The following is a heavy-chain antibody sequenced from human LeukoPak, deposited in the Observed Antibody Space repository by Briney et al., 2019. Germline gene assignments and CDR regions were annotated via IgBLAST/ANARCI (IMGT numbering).Heavy chain of an antibody. CDR1: GYTFTGYY. J-gene: IGHJ4*02. V-gene: IGHV1-2*02. CDR2: INPNSGGT. Sequence: ASVKVSCKASGYTFTGYYIHWVRQAPGQGLEWMGWINPNSGGTNYAQKFQGRVTMTRDTSISTAYMELSRLRSDDTAVYYCARAGTYYGSGRYYFDYWGQGTLVTVSS. CDR3: ARAGTYYGSGRYYFDY. D-gene: IGHD3-10*01.